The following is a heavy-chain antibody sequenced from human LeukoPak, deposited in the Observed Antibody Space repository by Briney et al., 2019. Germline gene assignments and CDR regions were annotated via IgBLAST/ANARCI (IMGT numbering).Heavy chain of an antibody. J-gene: IGHJ4*02. D-gene: IGHD3-22*01. CDR1: GLTFSNFP. CDR2: QQDDGATT. V-gene: IGHV3-30*02. CDR3: ATQSITLVVVISPFDY. Sequence: PGGSLRLSCAASGLTFSNFPMHWVRQAPGKGLEWVALQQDDGATTNYADSVRGRFTISRDNSKSTVYLQMNSLKPDDTAVYYCATQSITLVVVISPFDYWGQGTLVTVSS.